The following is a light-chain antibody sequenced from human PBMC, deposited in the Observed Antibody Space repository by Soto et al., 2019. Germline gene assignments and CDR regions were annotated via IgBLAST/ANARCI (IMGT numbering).Light chain of an antibody. V-gene: IGKV1-39*01. Sequence: DIQMTQSPSSLSASVGDRVTITCRASQSISSYLNWYQQKPGKAPKLLIYAASNLQSGVPSRFSGSGSGTDFTLTISSLQAENFATYYCQQSYSTPWTFGQGTKMEIK. J-gene: IGKJ1*01. CDR2: AAS. CDR3: QQSYSTPWT. CDR1: QSISSY.